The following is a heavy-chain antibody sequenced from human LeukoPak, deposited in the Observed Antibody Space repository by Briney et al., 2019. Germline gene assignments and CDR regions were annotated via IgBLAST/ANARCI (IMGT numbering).Heavy chain of an antibody. J-gene: IGHJ4*02. CDR1: GFTFSSYW. CDR3: ARGSSAGASLRHDY. V-gene: IGHV3-7*01. CDR2: IKQDGSEE. Sequence: GSLRLSCAASGFTFSSYWMSWVRQAPGKGLEWVANIKQDGSEENFVDSVKGRFTISGDNAKKSLYLQMNSLRAEDTAVYYCARGSSAGASLRHDYWGQGTLVTVSS. D-gene: IGHD1-26*01.